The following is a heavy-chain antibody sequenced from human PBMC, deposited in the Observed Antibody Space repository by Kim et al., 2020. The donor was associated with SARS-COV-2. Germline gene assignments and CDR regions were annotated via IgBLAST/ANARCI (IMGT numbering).Heavy chain of an antibody. Sequence: SVKVSCKASGGTFSSYAISWVRQAPGQGLEWMGGIIPIFGTANYAQKFQGRVTITADESTSTAYMELSSLRSEDTAVYYCARAWVDTAMLSYYYYGMDVWGQGTTVTVSS. CDR1: GGTFSSYA. V-gene: IGHV1-69*13. D-gene: IGHD5-18*01. CDR2: IIPIFGTA. CDR3: ARAWVDTAMLSYYYYGMDV. J-gene: IGHJ6*02.